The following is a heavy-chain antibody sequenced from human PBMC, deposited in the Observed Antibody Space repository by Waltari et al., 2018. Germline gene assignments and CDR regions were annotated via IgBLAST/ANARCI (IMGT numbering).Heavy chain of an antibody. V-gene: IGHV3-74*03. D-gene: IGHD2-15*01. Sequence: EVQLVESGGDLVQPGGSLRLSCAASGFTFSSYWLPWVRQAPGVGLVWVSRIKSDGTYKEYADSVKGRFTISRDNAKNTLYLQMDSLRAEDTAVYYCARWYCSGGGCRSGLDSWGQGTLVTVSS. J-gene: IGHJ4*02. CDR3: ARWYCSGGGCRSGLDS. CDR2: IKSDGTYK. CDR1: GFTFSSYW.